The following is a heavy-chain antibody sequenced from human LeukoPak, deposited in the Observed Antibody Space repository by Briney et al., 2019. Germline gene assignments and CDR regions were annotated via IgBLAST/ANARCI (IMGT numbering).Heavy chain of an antibody. CDR3: AKDRLLWFGVAYFDY. D-gene: IGHD3-10*01. J-gene: IGHJ4*02. Sequence: GGSLRLSCAASGFTVSSNYMSWVRQAPGKGLEWVSVIYSGGSTYYADSVKGRFTISRDNSKNTLYLQMNSLRAEDTAVYYCAKDRLLWFGVAYFDYWGQGTLVTVSS. V-gene: IGHV3-53*01. CDR2: IYSGGST. CDR1: GFTVSSNY.